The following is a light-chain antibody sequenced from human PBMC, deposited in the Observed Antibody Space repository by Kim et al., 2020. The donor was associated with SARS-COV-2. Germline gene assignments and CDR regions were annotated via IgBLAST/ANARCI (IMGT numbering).Light chain of an antibody. CDR3: QQYGTSPPRFT. CDR2: GAS. V-gene: IGKV3-20*01. Sequence: DIVLTQSPGTLSLSPGERATLSCRATQSVSNSYLAWYQQKPGQAPRLLIYGASSRATGIPDRFSGSGSGTDFTLTISRLEPEDFAVYYCQQYGTSPPRFTFGPGTKVDIK. CDR1: QSVSNSY. J-gene: IGKJ3*01.